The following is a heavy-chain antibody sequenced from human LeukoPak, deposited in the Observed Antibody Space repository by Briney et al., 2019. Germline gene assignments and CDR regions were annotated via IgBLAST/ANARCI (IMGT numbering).Heavy chain of an antibody. CDR2: IYYSGST. D-gene: IGHD6-6*01. Sequence: KPSETLSLTCTVSGGSISSYYWSWIRQPPGKGLEWIGYIYYSGSTNYNPSLKSRVTISVDTSKNQFSLKLSSVTAADTAVYYCARTTTLAASYMDVWGKGTTVTVSS. V-gene: IGHV4-59*01. CDR1: GGSISSYY. CDR3: ARTTTLAASYMDV. J-gene: IGHJ6*03.